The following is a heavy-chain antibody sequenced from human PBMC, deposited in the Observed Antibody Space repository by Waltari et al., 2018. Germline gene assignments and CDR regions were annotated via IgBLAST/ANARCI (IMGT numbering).Heavy chain of an antibody. CDR3: ARTSLLAVDGLNHY. Sequence: QVQLVQSGAEVKKPGASVKVSCKASGYTFASHAISWVRQAPGQGLEWMGGISVYNGTTNSAKKFQDRVTLTTDTATSTAYMELRSLRSDDTAVYYCARTSLLAVDGLNHYWGQGTLVTVSS. CDR1: GYTFASHA. J-gene: IGHJ4*02. D-gene: IGHD3-3*02. V-gene: IGHV1-18*01. CDR2: ISVYNGTT.